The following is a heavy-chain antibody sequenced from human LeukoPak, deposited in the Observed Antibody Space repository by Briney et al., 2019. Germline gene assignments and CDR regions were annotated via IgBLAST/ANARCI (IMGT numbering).Heavy chain of an antibody. Sequence: SETLSLTCTVSGGSISSYYWSWIRQPPGKGLEWIGYIYYSGSSNYNPSLKSRVTISVDTSKNQFSLKLTSVTAADSAVYYCARLMNIAAADYWGQGTLVTVSS. D-gene: IGHD2/OR15-2a*01. J-gene: IGHJ4*02. CDR3: ARLMNIAAADY. CDR2: IYYSGSS. V-gene: IGHV4-59*08. CDR1: GGSISSYY.